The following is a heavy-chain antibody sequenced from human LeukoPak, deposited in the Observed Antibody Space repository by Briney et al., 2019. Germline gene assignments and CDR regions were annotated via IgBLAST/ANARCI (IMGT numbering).Heavy chain of an antibody. D-gene: IGHD3-9*01. CDR3: ARRRPRYFDWLLPTPGFDY. Sequence: PSETLSLTCAVYGGSFSGYYWSWIRQPPGKGLEWIGEINHSGSTNYNPSLKSRVTISVDTSKNQFSLKLSSVTAADTAVYYCARRRPRYFDWLLPTPGFDYWGQGTLVTVSS. CDR1: GGSFSGYY. J-gene: IGHJ4*02. V-gene: IGHV4-34*01. CDR2: INHSGST.